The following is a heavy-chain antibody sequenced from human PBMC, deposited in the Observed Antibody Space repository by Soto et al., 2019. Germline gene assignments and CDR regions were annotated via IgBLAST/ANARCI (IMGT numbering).Heavy chain of an antibody. Sequence: QVQLVQSGAEVKKPGSSVKVSCKASGGTFSSYAISWVRQAPGQGLEWMGGIIPIFGTANYAQKFQGRVTITAEESTSTAYMGMSSLRSEDTAVYYCASVSDTAMAPYYYYGRDVWGQGTTVTVSS. CDR2: IIPIFGTA. CDR3: ASVSDTAMAPYYYYGRDV. CDR1: GGTFSSYA. D-gene: IGHD5-18*01. J-gene: IGHJ6*02. V-gene: IGHV1-69*01.